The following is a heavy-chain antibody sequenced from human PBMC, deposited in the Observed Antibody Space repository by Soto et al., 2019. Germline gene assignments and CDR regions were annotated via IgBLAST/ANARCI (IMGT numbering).Heavy chain of an antibody. Sequence: SETLSLTCAVYGGSFSGYYWSWIRQPPGKGLEWIGEINHSGSTNYSPSLKSRVTISVDTSKNQFSLKLSSVTAADTAVYYCARGVVSSWYLYFDDWGQGTLVTVAS. J-gene: IGHJ4*02. D-gene: IGHD6-13*01. CDR2: INHSGST. CDR1: GGSFSGYY. CDR3: ARGVVSSWYLYFDD. V-gene: IGHV4-34*01.